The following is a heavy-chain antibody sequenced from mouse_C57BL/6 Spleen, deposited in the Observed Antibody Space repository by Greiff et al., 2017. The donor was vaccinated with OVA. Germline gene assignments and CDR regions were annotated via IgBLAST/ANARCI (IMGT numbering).Heavy chain of an antibody. CDR1: GYTFTSYW. D-gene: IGHD2-1*01. CDR3: AQAGYLLPYYFDY. V-gene: IGHV1-59*01. CDR2: IDPSDSYT. J-gene: IGHJ2*01. Sequence: QVQLQQPGAELVRPGTSVKLSCKASGYTFTSYWMHWVKQRPGQGLAWIGVIDPSDSYTNYHQKFKGKATLTVDTSSSTAYMQLSSLTSEDSAVYYCAQAGYLLPYYFDYWGQGTTLTVSS.